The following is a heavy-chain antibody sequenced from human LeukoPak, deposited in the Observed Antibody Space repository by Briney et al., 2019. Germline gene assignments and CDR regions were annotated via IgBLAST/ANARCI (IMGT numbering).Heavy chain of an antibody. Sequence: PSETLSLTXAVYGGSFSGYYWSWIRQPPGKGLEWIGEINHSGSTNYNPSLKSRVTISVDTSKNQFSLKLSSVTDADTAVYYCARGLRSLGYWGQGTLVTVSS. CDR1: GGSFSGYY. V-gene: IGHV4-34*01. J-gene: IGHJ4*02. CDR3: ARGLRSLGY. CDR2: INHSGST.